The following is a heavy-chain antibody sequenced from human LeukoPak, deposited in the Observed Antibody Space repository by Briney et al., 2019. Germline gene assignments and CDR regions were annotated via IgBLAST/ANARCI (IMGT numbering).Heavy chain of an antibody. Sequence: GGSLRLSCAASGFTFTTYGMQWVRQAPGKGLEWVAFIRYDGSNTYYADSVKGRFTISRDNSKNTLFLQMNSLRAEDTAVYYCAKDPNGDYVGAFDFWGQGMMVSVSS. D-gene: IGHD4-17*01. CDR1: GFTFTTYG. J-gene: IGHJ4*02. V-gene: IGHV3-30*02. CDR2: IRYDGSNT. CDR3: AKDPNGDYVGAFDF.